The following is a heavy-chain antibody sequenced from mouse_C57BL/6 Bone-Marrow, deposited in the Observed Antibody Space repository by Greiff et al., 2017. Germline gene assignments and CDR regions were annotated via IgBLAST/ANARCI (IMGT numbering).Heavy chain of an antibody. V-gene: IGHV1-81*01. CDR2: IYPRSGNT. CDR1: GYTFTSYG. Sequence: QVQLQQSGAELARPGASVKLSCKASGYTFTSYGISWVKQRTGQGLEWIGEIYPRSGNTYYNEKFKGKATLPADKSSSTAYMELRSLTSEDSAVYFCARNFRFAYWGQGTLVTVSA. CDR3: ARNFRFAY. J-gene: IGHJ3*01.